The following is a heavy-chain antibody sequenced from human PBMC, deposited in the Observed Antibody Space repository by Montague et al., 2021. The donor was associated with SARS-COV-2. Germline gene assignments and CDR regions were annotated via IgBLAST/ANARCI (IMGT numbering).Heavy chain of an antibody. CDR1: GGSISSSSYY. Sequence: SETLSLTCAVSGGSISSSSYYWGWIRQPPGKGLEWIGSIYYSGSTYYNPSLKSRASISVDTSKNQFSLKLSSVTAADTAVYYCARLWDTVYYYYGMDVWGQGTTVTVSS. CDR2: IYYSGST. V-gene: IGHV4-39*01. D-gene: IGHD1-26*01. J-gene: IGHJ6*02. CDR3: ARLWDTVYYYYGMDV.